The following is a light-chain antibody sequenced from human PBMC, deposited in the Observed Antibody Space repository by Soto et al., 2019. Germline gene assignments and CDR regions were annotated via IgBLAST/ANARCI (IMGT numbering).Light chain of an antibody. CDR3: QQSYSMPPWT. CDR1: QTINTY. J-gene: IGKJ1*01. CDR2: AIS. Sequence: DIQMTQSPSSLSASVGDSVTISSRAGQTINTYLNWYQQKPGQAPKVLIFAISTLQPGVPSRFRGSGSGTEFSLTISSLQPEDAATYYCQQSYSMPPWTFGQGTKVQIK. V-gene: IGKV1-39*01.